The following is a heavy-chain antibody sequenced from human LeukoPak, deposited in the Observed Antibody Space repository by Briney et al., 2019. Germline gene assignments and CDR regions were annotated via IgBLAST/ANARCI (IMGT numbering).Heavy chain of an antibody. D-gene: IGHD2-15*01. CDR3: AREAQYCSGGSCYGGYFQH. J-gene: IGHJ1*01. CDR1: GSTFSSYG. CDR2: INHSEAT. Sequence: PGGSLRLSCAASGSTFSSYGMHWVRQAPGKGLEWIGEINHSEATDYNPSFKSRVTISVDTSKNQFSLKLSSVTAADTAVYYCAREAQYCSGGSCYGGYFQHWGQGTLVTVSS. V-gene: IGHV4-34*01.